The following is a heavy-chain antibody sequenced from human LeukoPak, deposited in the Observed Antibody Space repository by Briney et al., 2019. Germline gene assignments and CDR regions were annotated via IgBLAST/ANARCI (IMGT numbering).Heavy chain of an antibody. D-gene: IGHD5-18*01. CDR1: GLTFSSYG. CDR2: ISGSGGST. Sequence: PGGTLRLSCAASGLTFSSYGMSWVRQAPGKGLEWVSAISGSGGSTYYADSVKGRFTISRDNSKNTLYLQMNSLRAEDTAVYYCAKGLDTPVVVWFDPWGQGTLVTVSS. J-gene: IGHJ5*02. CDR3: AKGLDTPVVVWFDP. V-gene: IGHV3-23*01.